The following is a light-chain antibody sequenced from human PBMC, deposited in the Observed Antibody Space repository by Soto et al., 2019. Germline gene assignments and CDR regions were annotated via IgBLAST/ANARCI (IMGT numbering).Light chain of an antibody. CDR3: QQYNAYSSLT. J-gene: IGKJ4*01. CDR2: DAS. V-gene: IGKV1-5*01. CDR1: QSISSW. Sequence: DIQMTQSPSTLSASVGDRVTITCRASQSISSWLAWYQQKLGRAPRLLIYDASSLESGVPSRFSGSGYGTDFTLTISSLQPDDFATYYCQQYNAYSSLTFGGGTKVEIK.